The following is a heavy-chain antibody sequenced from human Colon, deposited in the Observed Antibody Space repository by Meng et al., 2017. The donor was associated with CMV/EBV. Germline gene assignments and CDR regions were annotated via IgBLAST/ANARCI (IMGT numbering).Heavy chain of an antibody. V-gene: IGHV1-69*04. CDR2: IIPILGLA. Sequence: CKASGGTFSSYTISWVRQAPGQGLEWMGRIIPILGLADYAQKFQGRVTITADKSTSTAYMELSSLRSEDTAVYYCARDRRGGDSPDCWGQGTLVTVSS. CDR3: ARDRRGGDSPDC. CDR1: GGTFSSYT. D-gene: IGHD4-23*01. J-gene: IGHJ4*02.